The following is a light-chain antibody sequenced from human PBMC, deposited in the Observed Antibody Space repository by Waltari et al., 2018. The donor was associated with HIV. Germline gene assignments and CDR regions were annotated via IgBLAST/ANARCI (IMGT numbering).Light chain of an antibody. CDR2: KDT. CDR1: SSNIENDN. V-gene: IGLV1-47*01. Sequence: QSVLTQPPSASGTPGQRVTISCSGSSSNIENDNVYWYQQLTGAAPRLLIYKDTQRPSGVPDRFTGSKSGTSASLAISRLRSEDEADYYCVGWDSRLSGYVFGSGTKVTVL. CDR3: VGWDSRLSGYV. J-gene: IGLJ1*01.